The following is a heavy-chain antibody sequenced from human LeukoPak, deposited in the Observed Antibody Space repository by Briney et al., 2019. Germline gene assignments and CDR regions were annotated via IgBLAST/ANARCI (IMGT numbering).Heavy chain of an antibody. Sequence: PGGSLRLSCAASGFTFSSYAMSWVRQAPGKGLEWVSAISGSGGSTYYADSVKGRFTISRDNSKNTLYLQMNSLRAEDTAVYYCAKDLRGGAYSSMPLNWFDPWGQGTLVTVSS. CDR1: GFTFSSYA. J-gene: IGHJ5*02. V-gene: IGHV3-23*01. CDR3: AKDLRGGAYSSMPLNWFDP. D-gene: IGHD5-18*01. CDR2: ISGSGGST.